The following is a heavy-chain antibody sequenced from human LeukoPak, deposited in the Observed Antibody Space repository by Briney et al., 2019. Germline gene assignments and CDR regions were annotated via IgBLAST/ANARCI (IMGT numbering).Heavy chain of an antibody. D-gene: IGHD2-2*01. Sequence: GGSLRLSCAASGFTVSRNYMSWVRQAPGKGLEWVSVNSGGSTSYADSVKGRFTISRDSSKNTLYLHMNSLRAEDTAVYYCARDSLGMPTLDSWGQGTLVTVSS. V-gene: IGHV3-53*01. CDR2: NSGGST. J-gene: IGHJ4*02. CDR1: GFTVSRNY. CDR3: ARDSLGMPTLDS.